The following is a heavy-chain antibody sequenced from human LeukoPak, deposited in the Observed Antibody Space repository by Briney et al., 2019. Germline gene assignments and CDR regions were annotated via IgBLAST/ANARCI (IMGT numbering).Heavy chain of an antibody. D-gene: IGHD3-3*01. V-gene: IGHV3-23*01. CDR1: GFTFSSYA. CDR2: ISGSGGST. Sequence: PGGSLRLSCAASGFTFSSYAMSWVRQAPGKGLEWASAISGSGGSTYYADSVKGRFTISRDNSKNTLYLQMNSLRAEDTAVYYCAKGPFDFWSGYYRGDYFDYWGQGTLVTVSS. J-gene: IGHJ4*02. CDR3: AKGPFDFWSGYYRGDYFDY.